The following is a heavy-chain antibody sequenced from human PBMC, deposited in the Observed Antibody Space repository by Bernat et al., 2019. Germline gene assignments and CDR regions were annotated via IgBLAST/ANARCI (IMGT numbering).Heavy chain of an antibody. Sequence: EVQLVESGGGLVKPGGALRLSCGASGLTFSNAWMNWVRQAPGKGLAGVGRIKSKNVRGTTDYAAPVKGRFTLSSDDSNTTLHLPMNSLKTQDSAVYYCTTWAGDWFGERDGMDVWGQGTTVTVSS. V-gene: IGHV3-15*07. CDR3: TTWAGDWFGERDGMDV. CDR1: GLTFSNAW. CDR2: IKSKNVRGTT. D-gene: IGHD3-10*01. J-gene: IGHJ6*02.